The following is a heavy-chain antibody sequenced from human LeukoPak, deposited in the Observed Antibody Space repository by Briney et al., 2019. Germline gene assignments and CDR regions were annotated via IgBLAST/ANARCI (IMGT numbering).Heavy chain of an antibody. Sequence: GTSVKVSCKASGFTFTSSAMQWVRQARGQRLEWIGWIVVGSGNTNYAQKFQERVTITRDMSTSTAYMELSSLRSEDTAVYYCAAGAYYYDSSGFPDFDYWGQGTLVTVSS. J-gene: IGHJ4*02. V-gene: IGHV1-58*02. CDR3: AAGAYYYDSSGFPDFDY. CDR2: IVVGSGNT. D-gene: IGHD3-22*01. CDR1: GFTFTSSA.